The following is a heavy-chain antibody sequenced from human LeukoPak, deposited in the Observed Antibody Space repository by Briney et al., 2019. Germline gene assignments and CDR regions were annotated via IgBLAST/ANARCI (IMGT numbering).Heavy chain of an antibody. V-gene: IGHV1-18*01. CDR1: GYTFTSYG. Sequence: GASVKVSCKASGYTFTSYGISWVRQAPGQGLEWMGWISVYNGNTNYAQELQGRVTMTTDTSTSTAYMELRSLRSDDTAVYYCARDEYSSGWYENYYYYMDVWGKGTTVTVSS. CDR2: ISVYNGNT. D-gene: IGHD6-19*01. J-gene: IGHJ6*03. CDR3: ARDEYSSGWYENYYYYMDV.